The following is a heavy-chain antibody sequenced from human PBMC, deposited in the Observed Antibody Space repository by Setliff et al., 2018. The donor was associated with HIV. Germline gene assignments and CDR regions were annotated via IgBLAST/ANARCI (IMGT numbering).Heavy chain of an antibody. CDR2: IYCGDSDT. CDR3: AGSRGYFVQAD. D-gene: IGHD3-22*01. CDR1: GYSFTSYW. Sequence: GESLKISCKGSGYSFTSYWIGWVRQMPGKGLEWMGIIYCGDSDTRYSPSFQGQVTISADKSISTAYLQMNSLRAEDTAVYYCAGSRGYFVQADWGQGTLVTVSS. V-gene: IGHV5-51*01. J-gene: IGHJ1*01.